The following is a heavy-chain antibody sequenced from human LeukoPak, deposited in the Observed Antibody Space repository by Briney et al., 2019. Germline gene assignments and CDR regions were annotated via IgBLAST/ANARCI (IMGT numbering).Heavy chain of an antibody. CDR2: INYSGST. V-gene: IGHV4-34*01. CDR3: ARETATYYYDSSGPFDY. J-gene: IGHJ4*02. CDR1: GGSFSGYF. Sequence: PSETLSLTCAVYGGSFSGYFCNWIRQPPGKGLEWIGEINYSGSTNYNPSLKSRVTISVDTSKNQFSLKLSSVTAADTAVYYCARETATYYYDSSGPFDYWGQGTLVTVSS. D-gene: IGHD3-22*01.